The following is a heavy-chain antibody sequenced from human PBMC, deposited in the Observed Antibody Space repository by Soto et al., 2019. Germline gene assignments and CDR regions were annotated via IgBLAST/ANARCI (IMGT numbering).Heavy chain of an antibody. CDR1: GFTFSSYS. V-gene: IGHV3-21*01. D-gene: IGHD6-13*01. CDR2: ISSSSSYI. J-gene: IGHJ6*02. Sequence: EVQLVESGGGLVKPGGSLRLSCAASGFTFSSYSMNWVRQAPGKGLEWVSSISSSSSYIYYADSVKGRFTISRDNAKNSLYLQMNSLRAEDTAVYYCARDGTIAAAGYYYYYGMDVWGQGTTFTVSS. CDR3: ARDGTIAAAGYYYYYGMDV.